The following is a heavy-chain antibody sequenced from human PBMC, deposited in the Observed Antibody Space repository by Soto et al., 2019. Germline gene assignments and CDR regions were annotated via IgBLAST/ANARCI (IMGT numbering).Heavy chain of an antibody. CDR1: GFTFSSYG. Sequence: QVHLVESGGGVVQPGRSLRLSCAASGFTFSSYGMHWVRQAPGKGLEWVALISYDGDYRYYADSVKGRFTISRDNTKNTVFLQMKGLRTEDTALYYCATNSPYFYAVDVWGLGTPVTVSS. CDR2: ISYDGDYR. D-gene: IGHD5-18*01. J-gene: IGHJ6*02. V-gene: IGHV3-30*03. CDR3: ATNSPYFYAVDV.